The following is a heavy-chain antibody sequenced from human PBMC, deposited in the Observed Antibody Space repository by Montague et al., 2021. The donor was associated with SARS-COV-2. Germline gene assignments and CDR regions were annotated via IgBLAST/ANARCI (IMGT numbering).Heavy chain of an antibody. V-gene: IGHV4-39*01. D-gene: IGHD1-26*01. J-gene: IGHJ5*02. CDR3: ARLYIQKTLVGASRRRWFDP. CDR2: MSYTGXT. CDR1: GDSMSGSNSY. Sequence: SETLSLTCSVAGDSMSGSNSYWGRIRQPPGKGLESMGSMSYTGXTSYXXXXKXRVTMSVDTSKNEFSLRLSSVTASDTAVYYCARLYIQKTLVGASRRRWFDPWGQGTLVTVSP.